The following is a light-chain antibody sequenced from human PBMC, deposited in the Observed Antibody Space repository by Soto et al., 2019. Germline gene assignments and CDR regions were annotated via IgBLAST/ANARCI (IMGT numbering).Light chain of an antibody. Sequence: EIVLTQSPGTLSLSPGERATISCRASQSISSSNLAWYQQKPGRAPRLLLYGASNSAAGIPDRFSGSGSGTDCTLTISRLEAEDFVMYYCHQYGRTPDWDRWTFGQGTKVEVK. CDR1: QSISSSN. CDR3: HQYGRTPDWDRWT. CDR2: GAS. J-gene: IGKJ1*01. V-gene: IGKV3-20*01.